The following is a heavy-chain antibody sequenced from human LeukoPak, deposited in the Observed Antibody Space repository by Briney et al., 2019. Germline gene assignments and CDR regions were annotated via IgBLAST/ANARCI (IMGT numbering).Heavy chain of an antibody. V-gene: IGHV3-7*01. J-gene: IGHJ4*02. CDR3: TRDSGLTGYDLLDY. CDR1: GFPFSTYW. Sequence: GGSLRLSCAASGFPFSTYWITWVRQAPGKGLEWVANIKNDGSEKNYVDSVKGRFTISRDNAENSLFLPMNSLRVEDTAIYYCTRDSGLTGYDLLDYWGQGTLVTVSS. CDR2: IKNDGSEK. D-gene: IGHD5-12*01.